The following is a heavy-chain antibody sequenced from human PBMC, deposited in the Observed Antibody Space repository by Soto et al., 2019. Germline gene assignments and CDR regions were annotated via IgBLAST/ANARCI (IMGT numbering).Heavy chain of an antibody. Sequence: PGGSLRLSCASSVCTFSNYAMTWVRQAPGKWLEWVSLMTGNGARILYADSVKGRFIVSRDNSKNTLYLQMNSLRLEDTAVYYCLKDPVSGGTGGARFDYSGQGTLVTVS. J-gene: IGHJ4*02. CDR3: LKDPVSGGTGGARFDY. CDR1: VCTFSNYA. V-gene: IGHV3-23*01. D-gene: IGHD2-8*02. CDR2: MTGNGARI.